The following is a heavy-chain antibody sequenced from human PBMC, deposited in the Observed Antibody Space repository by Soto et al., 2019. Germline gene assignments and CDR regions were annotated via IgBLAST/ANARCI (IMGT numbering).Heavy chain of an antibody. CDR3: ATIYSYGSTVVTRDGRFDY. CDR2: IYYSGST. Sequence: PSETLSLTCTVSGGSISSYYWSWIRQPPGKGLEWIGYIYYSGSTNYNPSLKSRVTISVDTSKNQFSLKLSSVTAADTAVYYCATIYSYGSTVVTRDGRFDYWGQGTLVTVSS. CDR1: GGSISSYY. D-gene: IGHD5-18*01. V-gene: IGHV4-59*08. J-gene: IGHJ4*02.